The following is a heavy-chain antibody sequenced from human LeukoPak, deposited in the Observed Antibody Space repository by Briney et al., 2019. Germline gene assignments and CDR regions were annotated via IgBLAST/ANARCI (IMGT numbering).Heavy chain of an antibody. CDR3: ARGFDYFDY. CDR1: GGSISSYY. V-gene: IGHV4-59*01. CDR2: IYYSGST. Sequence: SETLSLTCTVSGGSISSYYWSWIRQPPGKGLEWIGYIYYSGSTNYNPSLKSRVTISVDTSKSQFSLKLSSVTAAGTAVYYCARGFDYFDYWGQGTLVTVSS. J-gene: IGHJ4*02. D-gene: IGHD3-10*01.